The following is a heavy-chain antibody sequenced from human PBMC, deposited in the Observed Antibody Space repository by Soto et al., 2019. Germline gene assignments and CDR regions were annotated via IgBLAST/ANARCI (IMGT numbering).Heavy chain of an antibody. CDR1: GESGSSKHW. CDR3: AYHFVTRGYGAFDT. CDR2: IFHKGDT. J-gene: IGHJ3*01. D-gene: IGHD2-15*01. V-gene: IGHV4-4*02. Sequence: QVLLQESGPGLVTASGTLSLTCAFSGESGSSKHWWTWVRQTPGKRLERIGEIFHKGDTNSNTFLRRLVTISIDKSRNQVYLTLTSVTASDTAVYYCAYHFVTRGYGAFDTWGPGTGISVSS.